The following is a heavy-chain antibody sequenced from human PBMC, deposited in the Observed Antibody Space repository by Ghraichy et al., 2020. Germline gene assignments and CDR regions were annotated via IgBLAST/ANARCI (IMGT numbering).Heavy chain of an antibody. J-gene: IGHJ4*02. CDR1: GFTFSSYA. Sequence: GESLNISCAASGFTFSSYAMSWVRQAPGKGLEWVSGISGSGGSTYYADSVKGRFTISRDNSKNTLYLQMNSLRAEDTAVYYCAKSYYYGSGSLFPAEDYWGQGTLVTVSS. CDR2: ISGSGGST. CDR3: AKSYYYGSGSLFPAEDY. V-gene: IGHV3-23*01. D-gene: IGHD3-10*01.